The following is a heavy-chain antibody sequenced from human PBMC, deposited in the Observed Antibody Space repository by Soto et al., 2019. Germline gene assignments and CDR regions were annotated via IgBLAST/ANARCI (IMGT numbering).Heavy chain of an antibody. J-gene: IGHJ3*02. CDR3: ASHAIDS. Sequence: GVTMRLSCAASGFPFSSYAVIWVRQAPGKGLEWVSAIGTACDTYYPGSVQGRFTISRENAKNSLYLQMNSLRAGETAVYYCASHAIDSWGQGKMVTVSS. CDR2: IGTACDT. V-gene: IGHV3-13*01. CDR1: GFPFSSYA.